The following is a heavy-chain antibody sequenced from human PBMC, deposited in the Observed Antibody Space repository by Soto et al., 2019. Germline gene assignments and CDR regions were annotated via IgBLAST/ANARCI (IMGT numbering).Heavy chain of an antibody. CDR2: INPGNASP. CDR1: GYTFTKHY. V-gene: IGHV1-46*01. D-gene: IGHD3-10*01. Sequence: QVQLAQSGAEVKKPGASVKVSCQASGYTFTKHYMHWVRQAPGQGLEWMGVINPGNASPRSAQKFQGRRTVTSDTSTSTVCMELTSLTSDDTAVSYCASGSSSGSGGTGVLNVWGQGTMVTVSS. CDR3: ASGSSSGSGGTGVLNV. J-gene: IGHJ3*01.